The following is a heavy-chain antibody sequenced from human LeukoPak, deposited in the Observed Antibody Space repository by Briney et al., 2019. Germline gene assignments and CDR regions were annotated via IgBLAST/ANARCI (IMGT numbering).Heavy chain of an antibody. J-gene: IGHJ6*03. V-gene: IGHV1-18*04. CDR2: ISAYNGNT. CDR3: ARARGSSSWYRYYYYYYMDV. Sequence: ASVKVSCKASGYTFTDYYIHWVRQAPGQGLEWMGWISAYNGNTNYAQKLQGRVTMTTDTSTSTAYMELRSLRSDDTAVYYCARARGSSSWYRYYYYYYMDVWGKGTTVTISS. CDR1: GYTFTDYY. D-gene: IGHD6-13*01.